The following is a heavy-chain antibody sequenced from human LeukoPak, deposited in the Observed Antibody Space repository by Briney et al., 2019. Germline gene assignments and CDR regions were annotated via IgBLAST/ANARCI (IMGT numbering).Heavy chain of an antibody. V-gene: IGHV3-30*18. CDR3: AKAGAVVNREVEY. Sequence: PGGSLRLSCAASGFTFSSYGMHWVRQAPGKGLEWVAVISYDGSNKYYADSVKGRFTISRDNSKNTLYLQMNSLRAEDTAVYYCAKAGAVVNREVEYWGQGTLVTVSS. CDR1: GFTFSSYG. CDR2: ISYDGSNK. D-gene: IGHD4-23*01. J-gene: IGHJ4*02.